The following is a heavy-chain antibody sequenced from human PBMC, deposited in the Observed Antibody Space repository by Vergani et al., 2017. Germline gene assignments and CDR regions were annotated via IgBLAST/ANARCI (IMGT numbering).Heavy chain of an antibody. CDR3: VKGGYCSSTSCYGGDFDY. J-gene: IGHJ4*02. V-gene: IGHV3-23*01. D-gene: IGHD2-2*01. CDR1: GFTFSSYA. CDR2: ISGSGGST. Sequence: EVQLLESGGGLVQPGGSLRLSCAASGFTFSSYAMSWVRQAPGKGLEWVSAISGSGGSTYYADSVKGRFTISRDNSKNTLYLQMNSLRAEDTAVYYCVKGGYCSSTSCYGGDFDYWGQGTLVTVSS.